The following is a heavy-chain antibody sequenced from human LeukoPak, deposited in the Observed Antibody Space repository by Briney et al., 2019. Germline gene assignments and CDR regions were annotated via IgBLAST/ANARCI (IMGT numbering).Heavy chain of an antibody. V-gene: IGHV3-30*04. CDR1: GVTFSSYA. CDR3: ASTVTSKDAFDI. J-gene: IGHJ3*02. Sequence: PGRSLRLSCAASGVTFSSYAMHWVRQAPGKGLEWVAVISYDGSNKYYADSVKGRFTISRDNSKNTLYLQMHSLRAEDTAVYYCASTVTSKDAFDIWGQGTMVTVSS. CDR2: ISYDGSNK. D-gene: IGHD4-17*01.